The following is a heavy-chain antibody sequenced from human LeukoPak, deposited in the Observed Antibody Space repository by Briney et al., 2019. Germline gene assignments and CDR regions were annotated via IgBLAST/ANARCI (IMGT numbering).Heavy chain of an antibody. V-gene: IGHV1-58*01. D-gene: IGHD2-2*02. Sequence: GASVKVSCKASGFTFTSSAVQWVRQARGQRLEWIGWIVVGSGNTNYAQKFQERVTITRDMSTSTAYMELSSLRAEDTAVYYCARVVRREYIVVVPAAISHLKDYYYYGMDVWGQGTTVTVSS. CDR2: IVVGSGNT. CDR3: ARVVRREYIVVVPAAISHLKDYYYYGMDV. CDR1: GFTFTSSA. J-gene: IGHJ6*02.